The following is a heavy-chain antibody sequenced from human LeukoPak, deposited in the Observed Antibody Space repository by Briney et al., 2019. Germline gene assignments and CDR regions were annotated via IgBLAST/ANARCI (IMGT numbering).Heavy chain of an antibody. J-gene: IGHJ4*02. Sequence: SETLSLTCTVSDDSIGDYYWSWIRQSAGKGLEWIGRVHLSGKRDYNPSLKSRVDMSVDTSKKEISLKLSSMTAADTAVYYCARVNPYYYDSSGYIKGYFDYWGQGTLVTVSS. CDR2: VHLSGKR. D-gene: IGHD3-22*01. CDR1: DDSIGDYY. CDR3: ARVNPYYYDSSGYIKGYFDY. V-gene: IGHV4-4*07.